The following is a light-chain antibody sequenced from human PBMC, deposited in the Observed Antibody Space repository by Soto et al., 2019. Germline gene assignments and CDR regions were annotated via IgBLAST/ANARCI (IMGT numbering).Light chain of an antibody. CDR3: QQRSNWPPT. J-gene: IGKJ4*01. CDR1: QSVSSY. CDR2: DAS. Sequence: IVLPQFPAALSVSPGERATLSCRASQSVSSYLAWYQQKPGQAPRLLIYDASNRATGIPARFSGSGSGTDFTLTISSLEPEDFAVYYCQQRSNWPPTFGGGTKVDIK. V-gene: IGKV3-11*01.